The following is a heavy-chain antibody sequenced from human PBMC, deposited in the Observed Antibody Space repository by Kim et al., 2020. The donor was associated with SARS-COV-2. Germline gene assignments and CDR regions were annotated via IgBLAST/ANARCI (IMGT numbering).Heavy chain of an antibody. Sequence: SETLSLTCTVSGGSISSYYWSWIRQPAGKGLEWIGRIYTSGSTNYNPSLKSRVTMSVDTSKNQFSLKLSSVTAADTAVYYCARGGGIAAAGLKNWFDPWGQGTLVTVSS. CDR3: ARGGGIAAAGLKNWFDP. CDR2: IYTSGST. D-gene: IGHD6-13*01. J-gene: IGHJ5*02. V-gene: IGHV4-4*07. CDR1: GGSISSYY.